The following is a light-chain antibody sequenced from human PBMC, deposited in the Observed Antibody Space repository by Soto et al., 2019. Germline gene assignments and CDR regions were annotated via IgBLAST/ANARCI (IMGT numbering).Light chain of an antibody. J-gene: IGLJ2*01. CDR3: CSYTTSSTVV. CDR1: SSDVGAYNY. Sequence: QSALTQPASASGSPGQSITISCTGTSSDVGAYNYVSWYQQYPGKAPKVIIYDVSNRPSGVSNRFSGSKSGNTASLTISGLQAEDEADYYCCSYTTSSTVVFGGGTKLTVL. CDR2: DVS. V-gene: IGLV2-14*01.